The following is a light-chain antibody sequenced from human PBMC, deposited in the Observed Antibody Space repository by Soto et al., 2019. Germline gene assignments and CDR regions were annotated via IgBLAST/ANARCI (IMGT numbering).Light chain of an antibody. CDR3: QQYYSYPPT. Sequence: AIRMTQSPSSLSASTGDRVTITCRASQGISRYLAWYQQKPGKAPKLLIYAASTLRSGVPSRFSGSGSGTDFTLTISCLQSEDCATCYCQQYYSYPPTFGEGTKLEIK. J-gene: IGKJ2*01. V-gene: IGKV1-8*01. CDR2: AAS. CDR1: QGISRY.